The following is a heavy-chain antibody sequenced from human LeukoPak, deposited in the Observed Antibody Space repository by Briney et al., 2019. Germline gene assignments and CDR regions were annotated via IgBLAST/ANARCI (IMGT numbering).Heavy chain of an antibody. J-gene: IGHJ3*02. CDR3: ARQIAAAGTRDDAFDI. V-gene: IGHV4-30-2*01. D-gene: IGHD6-13*01. CDR2: IYHSGST. CDR1: GGSISSGGYY. Sequence: SETLSLTCTVSGGSISSGGYYWSWIRQPPGKGLEWIGYIYHSGSTYYNPSLKSRVTISVDRSKNQFSLKLSSVTAADTAVYYCARQIAAAGTRDDAFDIWGQGTMVTVSS.